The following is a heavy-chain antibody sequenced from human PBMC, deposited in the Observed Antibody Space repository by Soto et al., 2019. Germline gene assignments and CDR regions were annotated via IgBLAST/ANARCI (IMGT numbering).Heavy chain of an antibody. CDR2: MNPNRGNT. D-gene: IGHD1-1*01. V-gene: IGHV1-8*01. Sequence: QVQLVQSGAEVKKPGASVKVSCKASGDTLTIYDINWVRQANGQGLKWRGWMNPNRGNTGYAQKFQVRVTMTRNATISTAYMERSSTTTEATDVYYCARDRRGTTSMDVRGKGTTVTSSS. J-gene: IGHJ6*04. CDR3: ARDRRGTTSMDV. CDR1: GDTLTIYD.